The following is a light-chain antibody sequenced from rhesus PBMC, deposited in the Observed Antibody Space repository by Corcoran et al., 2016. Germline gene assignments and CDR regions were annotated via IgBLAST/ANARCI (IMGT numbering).Light chain of an antibody. J-gene: IGKJ1*01. Sequence: DIQMTQSPSSLSASVGDTVTITCRASQGISSWLAWYQQKPGKAPKLLISKASSLQSWVPSRFSGSGSGTDFTLTSSSLQSEDFATYYCQQYINRPRTFGKGTKVEIK. CDR3: QQYINRPRT. V-gene: IGKV1-22*01. CDR2: KAS. CDR1: QGISSW.